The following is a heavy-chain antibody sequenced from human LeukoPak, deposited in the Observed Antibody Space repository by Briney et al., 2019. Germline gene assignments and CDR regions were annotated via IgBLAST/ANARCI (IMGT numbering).Heavy chain of an antibody. D-gene: IGHD3-22*01. J-gene: IGHJ6*04. CDR2: IKQDGGEK. V-gene: IGHV3-7*01. Sequence: PGGSLRLSCAASAFTFSGYWMSWLRQAPGKWLEWVANIKQDGGEKNYVDSVKGRFTISRDNAKNSLYLQMNSLRGEGRAVYYWARDRGLGQAEVWGKGTTVTVSS. CDR1: AFTFSGYW. CDR3: ARDRGLGQAEV.